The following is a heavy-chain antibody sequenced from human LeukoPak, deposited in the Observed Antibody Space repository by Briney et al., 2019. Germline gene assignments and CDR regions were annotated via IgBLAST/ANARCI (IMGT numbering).Heavy chain of an antibody. CDR2: ISASGGST. CDR1: GFAFSSYA. J-gene: IGHJ4*02. V-gene: IGHV3-23*01. CDR3: AKELAGGVVLVYFDY. D-gene: IGHD2-15*01. Sequence: PGGSLRLSCAASGFAFSSYAMSWVRQASGKGLEWVSAISASGGSTYYADSVKGRFTISRDNSKNTLYLQMNSLRAEDTAVYYCAKELAGGVVLVYFDYWGQGTLVTVSS.